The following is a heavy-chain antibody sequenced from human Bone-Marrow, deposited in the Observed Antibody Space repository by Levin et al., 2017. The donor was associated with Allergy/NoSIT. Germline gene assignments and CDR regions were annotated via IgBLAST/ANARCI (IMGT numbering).Heavy chain of an antibody. CDR1: GFTFSNYG. J-gene: IGHJ4*02. V-gene: IGHV3-30*18. CDR2: ITYDGNSE. D-gene: IGHD3-3*01. CDR3: AKEKVGSWGAYYGREYYFDS. Sequence: GGSLRLSCAASGFTFSNYGLHWVRQAPGKGLEWVAVITYDGNSEYYADSVKGRFSISRDNSKNTLYLQMNSLGTEDTAVYYCAKEKVGSWGAYYGREYYFDSWGQGTLVAVSS.